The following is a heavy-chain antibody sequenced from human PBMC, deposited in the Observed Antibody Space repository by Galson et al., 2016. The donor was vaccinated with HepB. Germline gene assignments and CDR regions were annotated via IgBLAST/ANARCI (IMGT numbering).Heavy chain of an antibody. J-gene: IGHJ4*02. CDR3: ARISSSSSFFDY. V-gene: IGHV2-70*20. CDR1: GFSLSTTGMC. D-gene: IGHD6-6*01. CDR2: IDWDDDK. Sequence: PALVKPTQTLTLTCTFSGFSLSTTGMCVSWVRQPPGKALEWLALIDWDDDKYYSPSLKTRLSISKDTSKNQVVLTMTNLDPVDMATYYCARISSSSSFFDYWGQGTLVTVSS.